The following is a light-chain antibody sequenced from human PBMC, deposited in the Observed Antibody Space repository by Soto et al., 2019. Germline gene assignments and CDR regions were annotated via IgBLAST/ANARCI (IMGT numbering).Light chain of an antibody. CDR1: RSNIGTYA. V-gene: IGLV1-44*01. CDR3: AAWDDSLRAVV. J-gene: IGLJ2*01. CDR2: RNH. Sequence: QSVLTQSPSASGTPGQRVTISCSGSRSNIGTYAVNWYQQLPGAAPTLLIFRNHQRPSGVPDRFSGSKSGTSASLANSGPQSEDEADYYCAAWDDSLRAVVFGGGTKLTVL.